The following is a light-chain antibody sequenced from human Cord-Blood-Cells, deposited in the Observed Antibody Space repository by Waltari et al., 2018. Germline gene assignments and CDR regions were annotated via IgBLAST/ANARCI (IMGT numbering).Light chain of an antibody. CDR1: SGNHASNY. J-gene: IGLJ3*02. CDR3: QSYDSSNPWV. Sequence: NFMLTQPHPVSESPGKTVTISCTRCSGNHASNYVQWSQQRPGSSPTTVIYEDNQRPSGVPDRFSGSIDSSSNSASLTISGLKTEDEADYYCQSYDSSNPWVFGGGTKLTVL. V-gene: IGLV6-57*01. CDR2: EDN.